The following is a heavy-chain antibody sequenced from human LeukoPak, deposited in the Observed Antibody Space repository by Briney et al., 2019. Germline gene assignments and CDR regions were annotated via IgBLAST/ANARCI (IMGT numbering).Heavy chain of an antibody. CDR2: IIPIFGTA. D-gene: IGHD3-22*01. Sequence: SVKVSCKASGGTFISYAISWVRQAPGQGLEWMGGIIPIFGTANYAQKFQGRVTITADESTSTAYMELSSLRSEDTAVYYCARKYYYDSSGYYPRRYYYGMDVWGQGTTVTVSS. CDR1: GGTFISYA. J-gene: IGHJ6*02. V-gene: IGHV1-69*13. CDR3: ARKYYYDSSGYYPRRYYYGMDV.